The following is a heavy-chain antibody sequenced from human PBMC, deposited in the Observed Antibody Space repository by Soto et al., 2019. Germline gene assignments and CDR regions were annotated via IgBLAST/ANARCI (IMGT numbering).Heavy chain of an antibody. Sequence: GGSLRLSCAASGFTFSSYAMSWVRQAPGKGLEWVSAISGSGGSTYYADSVKGRFTIPRDNSKNTLYLQMNSLRAEDTAVYYCAKDQAVDSITMIVVVITALDYWGQGTLVTVSS. V-gene: IGHV3-23*01. J-gene: IGHJ4*02. D-gene: IGHD3-22*01. CDR1: GFTFSSYA. CDR3: AKDQAVDSITMIVVVITALDY. CDR2: ISGSGGST.